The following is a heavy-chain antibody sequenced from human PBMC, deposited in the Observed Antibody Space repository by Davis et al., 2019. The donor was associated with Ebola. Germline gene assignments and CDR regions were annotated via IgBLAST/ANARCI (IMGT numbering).Heavy chain of an antibody. CDR3: AREGGQRPPGRYGDYVIYYYYGMDV. CDR2: ISSNGGST. CDR1: GFTFSSYA. J-gene: IGHJ6*02. Sequence: PGGSLRLSCAASGFTFSSYAMHWVRQAPGKGLEYVSAISSNGGSTYYANSVKGRFTISRDNSKNTLYLQMGSLRAEDMAVYYCAREGGQRPPGRYGDYVIYYYYGMDVWGQGTTVTVSS. V-gene: IGHV3-64*01. D-gene: IGHD4-17*01.